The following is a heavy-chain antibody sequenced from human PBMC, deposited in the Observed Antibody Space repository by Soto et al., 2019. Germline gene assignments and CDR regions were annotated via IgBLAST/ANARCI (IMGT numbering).Heavy chain of an antibody. Sequence: PSETLSLTCAVYGGSFSGYYWSWIRQPPGKGLEWIGEINHSGSTNYNPSLKSRVTISVDTSKNQFSLKLSSVTAADTAVYYCARVPIENWNDGYYYYYYGMDGWGQGTTVTVSS. J-gene: IGHJ6*02. CDR3: ARVPIENWNDGYYYYYYGMDG. CDR2: INHSGST. CDR1: GGSFSGYY. D-gene: IGHD1-1*01. V-gene: IGHV4-34*01.